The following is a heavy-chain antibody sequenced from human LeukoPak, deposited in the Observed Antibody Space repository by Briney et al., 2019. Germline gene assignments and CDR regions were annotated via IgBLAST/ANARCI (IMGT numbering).Heavy chain of an antibody. D-gene: IGHD6-13*01. Sequence: GGTLRLSCAASGVTFSSYAMSWGRHAPRKGLEGGSAISGSGGSTYYEDSVKSRFTISRDNSKNTLYLQMNSLRAEDTAVYYCAKGYSAMAVFDYWGQGTLVTVSS. CDR1: GVTFSSYA. V-gene: IGHV3-23*01. CDR2: ISGSGGST. J-gene: IGHJ4*02. CDR3: AKGYSAMAVFDY.